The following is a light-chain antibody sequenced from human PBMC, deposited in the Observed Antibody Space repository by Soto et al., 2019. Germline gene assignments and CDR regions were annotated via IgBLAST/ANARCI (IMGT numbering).Light chain of an antibody. V-gene: IGKV3-15*01. CDR1: QYIESR. CDR2: GAS. Sequence: IVMTQSPVTLSVSPGERATLSCRASQYIESRLAWYQQRPGQAPRLLIYGASIRATGIPARFSGSGSGTEFTLTISGLQSEDFGVYYCQQYRSWRTFXQGTKVDIK. CDR3: QQYRSWRT. J-gene: IGKJ1*01.